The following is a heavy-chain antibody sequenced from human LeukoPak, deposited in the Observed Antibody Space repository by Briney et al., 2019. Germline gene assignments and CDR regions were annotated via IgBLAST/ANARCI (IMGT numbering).Heavy chain of an antibody. CDR2: IWYDGSNK. Sequence: GGSLRLSCAASGFTFSSYGMHWVRQAPGKGLEWVAVIWYDGSNKNYADSVKGRFTISRDNSKNTLYLQMNSLRAEDTAVYYCARDKIMRNYYYYGMDVWGQGTTVTVSS. CDR3: ARDKIMRNYYYYGMDV. D-gene: IGHD2-8*01. V-gene: IGHV3-33*01. J-gene: IGHJ6*02. CDR1: GFTFSSYG.